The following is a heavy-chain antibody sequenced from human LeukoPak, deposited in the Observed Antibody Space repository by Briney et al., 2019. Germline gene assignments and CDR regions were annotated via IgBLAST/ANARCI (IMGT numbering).Heavy chain of an antibody. V-gene: IGHV5-51*01. CDR1: GYSFNTYW. CDR3: ARRQGCSSTSCPPDY. Sequence: GESLKISCRGSGYSFNTYWIGWVRQMPGEGLEWMGIIYPGDSDTRYSPSFQGQVTMSADKSINTAYLQWSSLKASDTAMYYCARRQGCSSTSCPPDYWGQGTLVTVSS. D-gene: IGHD2-2*01. J-gene: IGHJ4*02. CDR2: IYPGDSDT.